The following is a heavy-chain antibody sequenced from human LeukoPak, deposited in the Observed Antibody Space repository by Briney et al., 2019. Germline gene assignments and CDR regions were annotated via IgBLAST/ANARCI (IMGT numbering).Heavy chain of an antibody. Sequence: ASVKVSCKASGYTFTGYYMHWVRQAPGQGLEWMGWINPNSGGTNYAQKFQGRVTMTRDSSISTAYMELSRLRSDDTAVYYCARVDGSGRTFDYWGQGTLVTVSS. J-gene: IGHJ4*02. CDR1: GYTFTGYY. CDR2: INPNSGGT. D-gene: IGHD3-10*01. V-gene: IGHV1-2*02. CDR3: ARVDGSGRTFDY.